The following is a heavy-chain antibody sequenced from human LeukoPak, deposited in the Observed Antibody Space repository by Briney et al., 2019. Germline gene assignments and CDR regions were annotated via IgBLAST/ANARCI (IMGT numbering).Heavy chain of an antibody. Sequence: GGSLRLSCAASGFAFSSYWMSCIRQAPGKGLEWVANMNQAGNEKYYVDSVEGRFTISRDNAKSSLYLQMNSLRAEDTAVYYCACPRGWHGYGAYDIWGQGTMVTVSS. J-gene: IGHJ3*02. V-gene: IGHV3-7*05. D-gene: IGHD6-19*01. CDR2: MNQAGNEK. CDR1: GFAFSSYW. CDR3: ACPRGWHGYGAYDI.